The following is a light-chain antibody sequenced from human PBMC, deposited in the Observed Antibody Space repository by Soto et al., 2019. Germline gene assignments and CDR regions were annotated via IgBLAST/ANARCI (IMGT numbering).Light chain of an antibody. J-gene: IGKJ4*01. CDR2: DAS. Sequence: ETVLTQSPPTLSLSPGEGATLSCRASQSVSKYLAWYQQKPGQAPRLLIYDASTRATGIPARFSGSGSGTDFTLTISSLEPEDFAVYYCQQRSNWPPSVGGGTKVEIK. CDR3: QQRSNWPPS. CDR1: QSVSKY. V-gene: IGKV3-11*01.